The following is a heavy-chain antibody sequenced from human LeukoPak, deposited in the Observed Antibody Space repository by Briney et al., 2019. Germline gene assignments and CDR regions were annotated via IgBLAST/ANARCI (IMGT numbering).Heavy chain of an antibody. D-gene: IGHD3-22*01. J-gene: IGHJ4*02. V-gene: IGHV4-4*02. CDR3: ARDRYYYDSSGYSSYYFDY. CDR1: GGSISSSNW. CDR2: IYHSGST. Sequence: SETLSLTCAVSGGSISSSNWWSWVRQPPGKGLEWIGEIYHSGSTNYNPSLKSRVTISVDKSKNQFSLKLSSVTAADTAVYYCARDRYYYDSSGYSSYYFDYWGQGTLVTVSS.